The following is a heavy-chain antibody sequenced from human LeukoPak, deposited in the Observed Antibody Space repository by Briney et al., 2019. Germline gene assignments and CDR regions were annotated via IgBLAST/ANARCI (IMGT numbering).Heavy chain of an antibody. J-gene: IGHJ6*03. CDR1: GYTFTGHY. V-gene: IGHV1-2*02. Sequence: ASVKVSCKASGYTFTGHYIHWVRQAPGQGLEWMGWINPKNAATNYAQKFQGRVTMTRDTSTGTVYMEVNALRSDDTAVYYCARGNVEMATITHYYYYYMDVWGKGTTVTVSS. CDR2: INPKNAAT. CDR3: ARGNVEMATITHYYYYYMDV. D-gene: IGHD5-24*01.